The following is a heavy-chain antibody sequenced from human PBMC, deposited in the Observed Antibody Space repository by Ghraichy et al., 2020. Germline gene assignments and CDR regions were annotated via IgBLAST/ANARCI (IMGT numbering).Heavy chain of an antibody. D-gene: IGHD3-3*01. CDR2: ISSSSSYI. Sequence: GGSLRLSCAASGFTFSSYSMNWVRQAPGKGLEWVSSISSSSSYIYYADSVKGRFTISRDNAKNSLYLQMNSLRAEDTAVYYCARAEKGDTIFGVVTHTDSDAFDIWGQGTMVTVSS. V-gene: IGHV3-21*01. J-gene: IGHJ3*02. CDR3: ARAEKGDTIFGVVTHTDSDAFDI. CDR1: GFTFSSYS.